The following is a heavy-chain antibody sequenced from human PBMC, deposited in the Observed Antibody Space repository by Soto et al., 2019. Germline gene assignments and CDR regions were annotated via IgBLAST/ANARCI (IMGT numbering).Heavy chain of an antibody. V-gene: IGHV3-13*01. CDR2: IGIGGAT. Sequence: AVVSLILSCSSSGFTFINYDMHWFRQGTGKCLEWVSAIGIGGATYYPDSVEGRFTISRENAKHSLYLQMNGLTAGDTAVYYCVREVGRGSEGVQQIDYWGQGTTVTVSS. CDR1: GFTFINYD. CDR3: VREVGRGSEGVQQIDY. D-gene: IGHD3-10*01. J-gene: IGHJ4*02.